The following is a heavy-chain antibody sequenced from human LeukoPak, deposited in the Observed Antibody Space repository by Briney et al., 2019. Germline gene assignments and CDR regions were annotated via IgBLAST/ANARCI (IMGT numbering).Heavy chain of an antibody. CDR2: ISGSGANT. J-gene: IGHJ4*02. D-gene: IGHD2/OR15-2a*01. V-gene: IGHV3-23*01. CDR1: GFTFSSYA. Sequence: GGSLRLSCAASGFTFSSYAMTWVRQAPGKGLEWVSTISGSGANTYYADSVKGRFTISRDNSKNTLSLQMNSLRVEDTALYYCANYFDSTGPHYFDYGGQGTLVTVSS. CDR3: ANYFDSTGPHYFDY.